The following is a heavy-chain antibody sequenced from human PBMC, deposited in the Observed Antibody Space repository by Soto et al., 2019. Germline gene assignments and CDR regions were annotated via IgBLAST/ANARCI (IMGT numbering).Heavy chain of an antibody. CDR2: INHSGST. V-gene: IGHV4-34*01. J-gene: IGHJ6*03. CDR1: GGSFSGYY. Sequence: SETLSLTCAVYGGSFSGYYWSWIRQPPGKGLEWIGEINHSGSTNYNPSLKSRVTISVDTSKNQFSLKLSSVTAADTAVYYCATHCSGGSCYRGYYYMDVWGKGTTVTVSS. D-gene: IGHD2-15*01. CDR3: ATHCSGGSCYRGYYYMDV.